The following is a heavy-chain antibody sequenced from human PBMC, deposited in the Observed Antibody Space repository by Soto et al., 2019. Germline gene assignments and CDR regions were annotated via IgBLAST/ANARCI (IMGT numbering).Heavy chain of an antibody. CDR1: GFTFSSYE. D-gene: IGHD2-15*01. V-gene: IGHV3-48*03. CDR2: ISSSGSTI. J-gene: IGHJ3*02. Sequence: SLRLSCAASGFTFSSYEMNWVRQAPGKGLEWVSYISSSGSTIYYADSVKGRFTISRDNAKNSLSLQMNSLRAEDTAVYYCARDRCRGASCYQTYAFDIWGQGTMVTVSS. CDR3: ARDRCRGASCYQTYAFDI.